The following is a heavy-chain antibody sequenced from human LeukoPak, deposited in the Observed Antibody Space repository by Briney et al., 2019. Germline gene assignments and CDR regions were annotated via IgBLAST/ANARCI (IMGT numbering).Heavy chain of an antibody. CDR2: ISVSDNRI. D-gene: IGHD3-10*01. CDR1: GITFSTYA. V-gene: IGHV3-23*01. Sequence: PGGSLRLSCGASGITFSTYAMTWVRQAPGKGLERVSTISVSDNRIYYADSVKGRLIISRDNSMNTVYLQMNSLRVEDTAVYYCTKGGPYGSGTYFASDYWGQGTLVTVSS. J-gene: IGHJ4*02. CDR3: TKGGPYGSGTYFASDY.